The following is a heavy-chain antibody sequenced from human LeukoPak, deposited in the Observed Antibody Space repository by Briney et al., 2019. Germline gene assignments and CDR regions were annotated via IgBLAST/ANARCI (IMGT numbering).Heavy chain of an antibody. V-gene: IGHV4-59*01. CDR3: ARVGRGYSSSWYVGYYYYMDV. CDR2: IYYSGST. J-gene: IGHJ6*03. CDR1: GGSISSYY. D-gene: IGHD6-13*01. Sequence: SETLSLTCTVSGGSISSYYWSWIRQPPGKGLEWIGYIYYSGSTNYNPSLKSRVTISVDTSNNQFSLKLSSVTAADTAVYYCARVGRGYSSSWYVGYYYYMDVWGKGTTVTVSS.